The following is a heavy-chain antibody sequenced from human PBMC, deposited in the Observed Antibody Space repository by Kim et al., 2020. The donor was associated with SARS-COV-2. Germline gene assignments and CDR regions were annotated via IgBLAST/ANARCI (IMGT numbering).Heavy chain of an antibody. CDR3: AKDPYSRSSGLGS. D-gene: IGHD6-6*01. Sequence: YADSLKGRFTISRDNAKNSLYLQMSSLRAEETALYYCAKDPYSRSSGLGSWGQGTLVTVSS. J-gene: IGHJ5*02. V-gene: IGHV3-9*01.